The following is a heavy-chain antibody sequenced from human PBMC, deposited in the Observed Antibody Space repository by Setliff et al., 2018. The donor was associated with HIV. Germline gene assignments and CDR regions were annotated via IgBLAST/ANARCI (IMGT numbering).Heavy chain of an antibody. V-gene: IGHV4-34*01. CDR1: GGSLTASY. D-gene: IGHD7-27*01. CDR2: ISQSGSA. Sequence: SLTCAVYGGSLTASYYNWFRQPPGKGLEWIGDISQSGSASYNSSLKSRVTMSVDQSKNQFSLTLTSMTAADTAVYFCARDQRLPGVQPPYWYFDLWGRGTLVTVSS. CDR3: ARDQRLPGVQPPYWYFDL. J-gene: IGHJ2*01.